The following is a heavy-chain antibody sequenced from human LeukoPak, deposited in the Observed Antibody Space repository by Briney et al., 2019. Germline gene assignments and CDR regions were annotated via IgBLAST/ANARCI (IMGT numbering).Heavy chain of an antibody. CDR1: GYTFTAYY. D-gene: IGHD3-3*01. CDR2: INPYSGGT. CDR3: ASNRGDFWSGYYRGAFDI. J-gene: IGHJ3*02. Sequence: ASVKVSCKTSGYTFTAYYMHWVRQAPGQGLEWMGWINPYSGGTNYPQKFQGRVTMTRDTSISTAYMELNRLRSDDTAVYYCASNRGDFWSGYYRGAFDIWGQGTVVTVSS. V-gene: IGHV1-2*02.